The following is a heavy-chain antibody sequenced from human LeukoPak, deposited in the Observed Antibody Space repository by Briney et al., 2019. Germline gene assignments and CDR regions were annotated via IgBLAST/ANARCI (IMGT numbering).Heavy chain of an antibody. Sequence: PGRSLRLSCAASGFTFSSYGMHWVRQAPGKGLESVAGIWYDGSNKYYADSVKGRFTISRDNSKNALFLQMNSLRAEDTVVYYCARGRYYGDYVSDYWGQGTLVTVSS. V-gene: IGHV3-33*01. D-gene: IGHD4-17*01. J-gene: IGHJ4*02. CDR3: ARGRYYGDYVSDY. CDR1: GFTFSSYG. CDR2: IWYDGSNK.